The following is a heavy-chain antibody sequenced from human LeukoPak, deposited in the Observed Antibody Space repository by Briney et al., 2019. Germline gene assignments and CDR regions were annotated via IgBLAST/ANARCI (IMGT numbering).Heavy chain of an antibody. D-gene: IGHD6-13*01. V-gene: IGHV3-21*01. CDR2: ISSSSSYI. CDR3: ASRTGAWSSSWYYFDY. CDR1: GFTFSSYS. Sequence: GGSLRLSCAASGFTFSSYSMNWVRQAPGKGLEWVSSISSSSSYIYYADSVKGRFTISRDNAKNSLYLQMNSLRAEDTAVYYCASRTGAWSSSWYYFDYWGQGTLVTVSS. J-gene: IGHJ4*02.